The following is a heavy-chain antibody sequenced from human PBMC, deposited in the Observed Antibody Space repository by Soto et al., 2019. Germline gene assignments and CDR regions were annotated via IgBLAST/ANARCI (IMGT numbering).Heavy chain of an antibody. J-gene: IGHJ4*02. D-gene: IGHD4-4*01. CDR3: AKGIGGHSSNPTYYFDY. Sequence: SETLSLTCTVSGGSISSYYWSWIRQPPGKGLEWIGYIYYSGSTNYNPSLKSRVTISVATSKNQFSLKLKSVTAADTALYYCAKGIGGHSSNPTYYFDYWGQGTLVTVSS. CDR2: IYYSGST. V-gene: IGHV4-59*01. CDR1: GGSISSYY.